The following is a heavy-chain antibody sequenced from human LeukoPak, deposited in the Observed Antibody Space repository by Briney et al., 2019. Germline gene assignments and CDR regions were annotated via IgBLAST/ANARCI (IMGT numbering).Heavy chain of an antibody. CDR2: INSDGSST. J-gene: IGHJ4*02. D-gene: IGHD4-17*01. CDR3: ARDHGDYAFDY. Sequence: RPGGSLRLSCAVSGFTFSSYWMHWVRQAPGKGLVWVSRINSDGSSTSYADSVKGRFTISRDNAKNTLYLQMNSLRAEDTAVYYCARDHGDYAFDYWGQGTLVTVSS. CDR1: GFTFSSYW. V-gene: IGHV3-74*01.